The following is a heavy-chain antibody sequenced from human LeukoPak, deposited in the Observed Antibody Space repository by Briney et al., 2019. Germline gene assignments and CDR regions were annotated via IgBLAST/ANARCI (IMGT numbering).Heavy chain of an antibody. Sequence: PGGSLRLSCAASGFTFSSYSMNWVRQAPGKGLEWVSYISSSSSTIYYADSVKGRFTISRDNAKNSLYLQMNSLRDEDTAVYYCARDGTVTTVTVNFDYWGQGTLVTVSS. J-gene: IGHJ4*02. CDR2: ISSSSSTI. D-gene: IGHD4-17*01. CDR3: ARDGTVTTVTVNFDY. CDR1: GFTFSSYS. V-gene: IGHV3-48*02.